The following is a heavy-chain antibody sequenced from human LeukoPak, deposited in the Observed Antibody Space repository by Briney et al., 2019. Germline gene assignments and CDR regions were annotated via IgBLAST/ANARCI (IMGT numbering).Heavy chain of an antibody. CDR1: GPSFSGSY. V-gene: IGHV4-34*01. CDR3: ARGLGWFRTTSSGRYFDY. J-gene: IGHJ4*02. D-gene: IGHD4-17*01. CDR2: INHSGCT. Sequence: SPSLSPTCAVDGPSFSGSYWSSASHHPRDGLGWLGEINHSGCTNYNPSLKSRVTISVDTSKNQFSLKLSSVTAADTAVYYCARGLGWFRTTSSGRYFDYWGQGTLVTVSS.